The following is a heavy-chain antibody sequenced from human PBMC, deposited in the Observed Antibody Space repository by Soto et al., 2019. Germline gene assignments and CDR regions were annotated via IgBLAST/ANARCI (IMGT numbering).Heavy chain of an antibody. CDR3: ARHFPXPTDLQFYYYYYYGVDV. Sequence: GESMKISCKASGYNFTTFWISWMRQVPGKGLEWTGRIDPSDSYSNYSPSFQGHITISADKSINTAYLHFSNLKASDTAVYYCARHFPXPTDLQFYYYYYYGVDVWGHGTAVTVSS. D-gene: IGHD3-3*02. CDR1: GYNFTTFW. V-gene: IGHV5-10-1*01. CDR2: IDPSDSYS. J-gene: IGHJ6*02.